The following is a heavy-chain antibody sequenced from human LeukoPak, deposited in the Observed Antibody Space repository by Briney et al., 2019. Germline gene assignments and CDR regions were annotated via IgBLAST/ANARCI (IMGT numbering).Heavy chain of an antibody. Sequence: ASVKVSCKASGYTFTNYYMHWVRQAPGQGLEWLGLITPSGGSTWYAQKFQGRVTMTRDMSTSTDYMELRSLRSDDTAVYYCARWRNAVATTRNWFDPWGQGTLVTVSS. CDR2: ITPSGGST. V-gene: IGHV1-46*01. J-gene: IGHJ5*02. CDR1: GYTFTNYY. D-gene: IGHD5-12*01. CDR3: ARWRNAVATTRNWFDP.